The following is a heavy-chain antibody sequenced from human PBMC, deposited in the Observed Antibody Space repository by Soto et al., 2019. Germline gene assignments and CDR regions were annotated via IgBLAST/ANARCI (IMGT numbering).Heavy chain of an antibody. CDR1: GYDFTTYG. CDR2: ISAHNGNT. Sequence: QVHLVQSGAEVKKPGASVKVSCKGSGYDFTTYGITWVRQAPGQGLEGMAWISAHNGNTDYAQKLQGRVTGTRDTYTSTAYLELRSLRSDDKAVYYCARGRYGDYWGQGALVTVSS. J-gene: IGHJ4*02. D-gene: IGHD1-1*01. V-gene: IGHV1-18*01. CDR3: ARGRYGDY.